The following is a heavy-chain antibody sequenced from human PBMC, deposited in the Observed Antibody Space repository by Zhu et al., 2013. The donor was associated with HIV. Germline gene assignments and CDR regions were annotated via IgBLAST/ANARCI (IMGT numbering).Heavy chain of an antibody. CDR2: INPNNGGT. CDR1: GYTFGRFY. J-gene: IGHJ1*01. D-gene: IGHD3-3*01. V-gene: IGHV1-2*02. CDR3: ARDAQDGDLDF. Sequence: QVRLEQAESEMRRPGASVKLSCTASGYTFGRFYIHWVRQAPGQGLEWMGWINPNNGGTQFAHRFRGRIKMTTDAARSTTYMELSGLFSNDTAMYYCARDAQDGDLDFWGRGSLV.